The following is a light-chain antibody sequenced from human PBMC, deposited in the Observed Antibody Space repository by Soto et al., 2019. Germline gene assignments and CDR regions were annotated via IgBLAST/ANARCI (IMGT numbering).Light chain of an antibody. V-gene: IGKV4-1*01. CDR3: QQYYSSPYT. J-gene: IGKJ2*01. CDR1: QSVLYSSNNKNY. CDR2: WAS. Sequence: DIVMTQSPDSLAVSLGERATINCKSSQSVLYSSNNKNYLAWYQQRPRQPPKLLIYWASTRESGVTDRFNGSGSGTDFTLTVTSLQAEDVAVYYCQQYYSSPYTFGQGTKLEIK.